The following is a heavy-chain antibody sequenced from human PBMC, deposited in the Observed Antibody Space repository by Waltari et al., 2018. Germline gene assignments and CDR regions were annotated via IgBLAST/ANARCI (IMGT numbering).Heavy chain of an antibody. V-gene: IGHV3-30*18. Sequence: QVQLVESGGGVVQPGRSLRLSCAASGFTFSSYGLHWVRQAPGKGLEWVAVISYDGSNKYYADSVKGRFTISRDNSKNTLYLQMNSLRAEDTAVYYCAKESSGSSDYWGQGTLVTVSS. D-gene: IGHD6-19*01. CDR2: ISYDGSNK. CDR3: AKESSGSSDY. CDR1: GFTFSSYG. J-gene: IGHJ4*02.